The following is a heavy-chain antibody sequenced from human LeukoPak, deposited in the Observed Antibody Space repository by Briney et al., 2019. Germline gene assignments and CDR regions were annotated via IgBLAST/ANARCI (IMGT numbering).Heavy chain of an antibody. V-gene: IGHV4-34*01. J-gene: IGHJ5*02. Sequence: PSETLSLTCADYGESFSGYYWSWIRQPPGKGLEWIGEINHSGSTNYNPSLKSRVTISVDTSKNQFSLKLSSVTAADTAVYYCARGGYDFWSGDWFDPWGQGTLVTVSS. CDR1: GESFSGYY. CDR3: ARGGYDFWSGDWFDP. CDR2: INHSGST. D-gene: IGHD3-3*01.